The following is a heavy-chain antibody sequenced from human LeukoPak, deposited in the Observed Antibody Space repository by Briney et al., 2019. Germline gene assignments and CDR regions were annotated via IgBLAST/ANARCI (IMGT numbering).Heavy chain of an antibody. Sequence: SETLSLTCTVSGGSISSYYWSWIRQPPGKGLEWIGYIYYSGSTNYNPSLKSRVTVSVDTSKNQFSLKLSSVTAADTAVYYCARTWYYYDSSGYQRPDNWFDPWGQGTLVTVSS. CDR1: GGSISSYY. J-gene: IGHJ5*02. V-gene: IGHV4-59*01. CDR3: ARTWYYYDSSGYQRPDNWFDP. CDR2: IYYSGST. D-gene: IGHD3-22*01.